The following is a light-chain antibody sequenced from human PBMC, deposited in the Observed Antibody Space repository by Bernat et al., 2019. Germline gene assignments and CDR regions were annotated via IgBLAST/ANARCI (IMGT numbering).Light chain of an antibody. J-gene: IGKJ4*01. V-gene: IGKV3-20*01. Sequence: EIVLTQSPVTLSLSPGERATLSCRASQGVNSNYLAWYQHRPGQAPRLLIYGASSRATAIPDRFSGSGSGTDFTLTISRLEPEDFAVYYCQQYGSFSFGGGTKVEIK. CDR2: GAS. CDR1: QGVNSNY. CDR3: QQYGSFS.